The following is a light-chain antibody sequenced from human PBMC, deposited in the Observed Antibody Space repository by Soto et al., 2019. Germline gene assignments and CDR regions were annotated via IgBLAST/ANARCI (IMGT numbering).Light chain of an antibody. Sequence: QSVLTQPASVSGSPGQSITMSCTGTSSDVVSWHLVSWYRQNPGKAPKLIIYDANKRPSGVSDRFSGSNSGNTASLTISGLRAEDEADYYCCSYEGTSTLRVFGGGTKLTVL. CDR3: CSYEGTSTLRV. CDR1: SSDVVSWHL. J-gene: IGLJ3*02. CDR2: DAN. V-gene: IGLV2-23*01.